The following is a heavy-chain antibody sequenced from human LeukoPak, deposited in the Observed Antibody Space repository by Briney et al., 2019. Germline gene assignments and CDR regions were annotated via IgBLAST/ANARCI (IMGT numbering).Heavy chain of an antibody. V-gene: IGHV1-46*01. CDR2: MAPRDDGA. Sequence: ASVKLSCKTSGYSFSNYHVHWVRQAPGQGLEWVGIMAPRDDGATYAQKFQGRVTMTRDTSTSTLYMDLSSLRPEDTAVYCCAREVRTGIGATDYWGQGTLVTVSS. J-gene: IGHJ4*02. CDR3: AREVRTGIGATDY. CDR1: GYSFSNYH. D-gene: IGHD1-26*01.